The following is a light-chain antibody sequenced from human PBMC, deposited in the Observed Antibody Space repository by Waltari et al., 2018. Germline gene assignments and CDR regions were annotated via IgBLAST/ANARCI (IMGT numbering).Light chain of an antibody. CDR1: QSISSY. CDR3: QQSYSTPFT. J-gene: IGKJ3*01. V-gene: IGKV1-39*01. Sequence: DIQMTQSPSSLSASVGDRVTITCRASQSISSYLNWYQQKPGKAPKLLIYAASSLQSGVPSRFSGIGSVADFTRNISSLQPEDFATYDCQQSYSTPFTFGPWTKVDIK. CDR2: AAS.